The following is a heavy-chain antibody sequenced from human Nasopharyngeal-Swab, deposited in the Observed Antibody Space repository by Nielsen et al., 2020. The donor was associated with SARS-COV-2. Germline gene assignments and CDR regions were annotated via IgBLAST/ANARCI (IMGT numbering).Heavy chain of an antibody. V-gene: IGHV1-3*01. CDR3: ARVCSGGSCLDY. Sequence: ASVKVSCKASGYTFTSYAMHWVRQAPGQRLEWMGWINAGNGNTKYSQKFQGRVTITRDTSASTAYMELSSLRSEDTAVYYCARVCSGGSCLDYWGQGTLVTVSS. J-gene: IGHJ4*02. CDR1: GYTFTSYA. D-gene: IGHD2-15*01. CDR2: INAGNGNT.